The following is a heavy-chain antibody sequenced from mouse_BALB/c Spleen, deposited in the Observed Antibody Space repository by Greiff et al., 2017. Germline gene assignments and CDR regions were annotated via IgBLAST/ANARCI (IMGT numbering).Heavy chain of an antibody. V-gene: IGHV5-6-3*01. D-gene: IGHD2-14*01. CDR3: ARALYRYDAMDY. Sequence: EVKLMESGGGLVQPGGSLKLSCAASGFTFSSYGMSWVRQTPDKRLELVATINSNGGSTYYPDSVKGRFTISRDNAKNTLYLQMSSLKSEDTAMYYCARALYRYDAMDYWGQGTSVTVSS. J-gene: IGHJ4*01. CDR1: GFTFSSYG. CDR2: INSNGGST.